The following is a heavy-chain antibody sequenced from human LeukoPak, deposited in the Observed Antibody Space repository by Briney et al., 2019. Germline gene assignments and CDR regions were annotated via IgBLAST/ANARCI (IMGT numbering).Heavy chain of an antibody. Sequence: PSETLSLTCTVSGGSISSSSYYWGWIRQPPGKGLEWIGSIHHRGSTYYNPSLKSRVTISLDTSKNQFSLKLSSVTAADTAVYYCASLDSSAYYSDYWGQGTLVTVSS. V-gene: IGHV4-39*07. CDR2: IHHRGST. CDR3: ASLDSSAYYSDY. CDR1: GGSISSSSYY. D-gene: IGHD3-22*01. J-gene: IGHJ4*02.